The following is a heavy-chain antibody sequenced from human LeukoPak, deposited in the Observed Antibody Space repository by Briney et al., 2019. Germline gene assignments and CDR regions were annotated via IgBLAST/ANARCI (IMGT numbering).Heavy chain of an antibody. CDR2: ITSSGSTI. Sequence: GGSLRLSCAASGFTFSDYYMSWIRQAPGKGLEWVSYITSSGSTIYYADSVKGRFTISRDNSKNTLYLQMNSLRAEDTAVYYCARDAATVTAQIDYWGQGTLVTVSS. J-gene: IGHJ4*02. CDR3: ARDAATVTAQIDY. CDR1: GFTFSDYY. V-gene: IGHV3-11*04. D-gene: IGHD4-11*01.